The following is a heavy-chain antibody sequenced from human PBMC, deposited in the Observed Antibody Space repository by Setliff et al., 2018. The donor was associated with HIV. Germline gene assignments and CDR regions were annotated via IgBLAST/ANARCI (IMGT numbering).Heavy chain of an antibody. D-gene: IGHD3-22*01. CDR1: GGSISSSSYY. CDR3: ARRRYYYDSSGLFDY. V-gene: IGHV4-39*01. CDR2: IYYSGST. Sequence: PSETLSLTCTVSGGSISSSSYYWGWIRQPPGKGLEWIGSIYYSGSTYYNPSLKSRVTISVDTSKNQFSLKLSSVTAADTAVYYCARRRYYYDSSGLFDYWGQGTLVTVS. J-gene: IGHJ4*02.